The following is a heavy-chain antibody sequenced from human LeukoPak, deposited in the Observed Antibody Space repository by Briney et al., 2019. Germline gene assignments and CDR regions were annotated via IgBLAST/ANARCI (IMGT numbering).Heavy chain of an antibody. D-gene: IGHD3-16*01. Sequence: WEALKISLKGSGYSFTIYWIAWGRQMPGKGLEWSEIIYPCDSNTRYSPSFQGQCTIPADKSVSTAYLQRSSLKAQDTAMYFCARLNGGVNLLGDALDVWGQGTMVTVSS. CDR2: IYPCDSNT. CDR1: GYSFTIYW. V-gene: IGHV5-51*01. J-gene: IGHJ3*01. CDR3: ARLNGGVNLLGDALDV.